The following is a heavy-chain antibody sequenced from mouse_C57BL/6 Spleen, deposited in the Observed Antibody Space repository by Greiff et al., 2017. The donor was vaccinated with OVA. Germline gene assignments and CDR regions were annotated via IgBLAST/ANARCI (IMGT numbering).Heavy chain of an antibody. Sequence: VQLQQSGPELVKPGASVKISCKASGYSFTDYNMNWVKQRNGKSLEWIGVINPNYGTTSYNQKFKGKVTLTVDQSSSTSYMQLNGLTSEDSAGYYCAREGSRAMDYWGQGTSVTVSS. CDR3: AREGSRAMDY. V-gene: IGHV1-39*01. J-gene: IGHJ4*01. CDR1: GYSFTDYN. CDR2: INPNYGTT. D-gene: IGHD3-3*01.